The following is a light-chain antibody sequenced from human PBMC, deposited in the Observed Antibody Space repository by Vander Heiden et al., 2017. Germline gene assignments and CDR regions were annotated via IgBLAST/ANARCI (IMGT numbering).Light chain of an antibody. CDR2: GAS. CDR1: QCVSSN. J-gene: IGKJ1*01. Sequence: VMPQPPATLSVSPGERATLSCRARQCVSSNLAWYQQKPGQAPRLLIYGASTRATGIPARFSGSGSGTEFTLTISSLQSEDFAVYYCQQYNNWPRTFGQGTKVEIK. V-gene: IGKV3-15*01. CDR3: QQYNNWPRT.